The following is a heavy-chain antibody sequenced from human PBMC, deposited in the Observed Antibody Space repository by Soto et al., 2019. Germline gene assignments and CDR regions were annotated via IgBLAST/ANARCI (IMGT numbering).Heavy chain of an antibody. J-gene: IGHJ5*02. CDR1: GFTFSSYA. Sequence: GGSLRLSCAASGFTFSSYAMSWVRQAPGKGLEWVSAISGSGGSTYYADSVKGRFTISRDNSKNTLYLQMNSLRAEDTAVYYCAKIPYYDFWSGFLLDPWGQGTLVTVSS. CDR3: AKIPYYDFWSGFLLDP. V-gene: IGHV3-23*01. D-gene: IGHD3-3*01. CDR2: ISGSGGST.